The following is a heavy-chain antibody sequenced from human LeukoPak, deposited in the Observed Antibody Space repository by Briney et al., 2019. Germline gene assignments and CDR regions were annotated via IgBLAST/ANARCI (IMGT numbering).Heavy chain of an antibody. J-gene: IGHJ1*01. V-gene: IGHV3-23*01. CDR2: ISGSGGST. D-gene: IGHD3-22*01. CDR1: GFTFSSYA. Sequence: PGGSLRLSCAASGFTFSSYAMSWVRQAPGKGLEWVSAISGSGGSTYYADSVKGRFTISRDNSKNTLYLQMNSLRAEDTAVYYCAKGGALYYYDSSGFGEYFQHWGQGTLVTVSS. CDR3: AKGGALYYYDSSGFGEYFQH.